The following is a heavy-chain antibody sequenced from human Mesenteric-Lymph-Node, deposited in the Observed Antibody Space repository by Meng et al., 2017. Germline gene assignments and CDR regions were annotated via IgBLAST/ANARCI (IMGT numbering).Heavy chain of an antibody. J-gene: IGHJ4*02. CDR3: NFDF. V-gene: IGHV3-23*01. CDR2: ISSSGTDT. CDR1: GFTFSSYA. Sequence: GGSLRLSCAATGFTFSSYAMSWVRHIPGKGLEWVSAISSSGTDTYYADSVKGRFTISRDNSKNTWYLHMSGLRAEHTALYYCNFDFWGQGTLVTVSS.